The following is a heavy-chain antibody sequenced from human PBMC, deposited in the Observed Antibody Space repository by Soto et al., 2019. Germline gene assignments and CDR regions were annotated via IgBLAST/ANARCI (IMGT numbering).Heavy chain of an antibody. CDR2: ISPMFGAA. J-gene: IGHJ4*02. Sequence: QVQLVQSGAEMKKPGSSVKVSCQSSGGTFNTYAMNWVRQAPGQGPEWMGDISPMFGAANYAPKFQGRVTITADESTGTSYMHLSILTSEYTALDFCAREFQVHTPAFVYWGQGTLDTVAS. CDR3: AREFQVHTPAFVY. V-gene: IGHV1-69*19. D-gene: IGHD3-10*01. CDR1: GGTFNTYA.